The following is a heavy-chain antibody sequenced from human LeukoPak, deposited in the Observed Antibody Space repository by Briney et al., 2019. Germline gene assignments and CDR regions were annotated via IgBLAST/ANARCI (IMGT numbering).Heavy chain of an antibody. CDR3: ARGPTRQLAARPGFDY. Sequence: ASVKVSCKASGYTFTGYYMHWVRQAPGQGLEWMGWINPNSGGTNYAQKFQGRVTMTRDTSISTAYMELSRLRSDDTAVYYCARGPTRQLAARPGFDYWGQGTLVTVSS. D-gene: IGHD6-6*01. V-gene: IGHV1-2*02. CDR2: INPNSGGT. J-gene: IGHJ4*02. CDR1: GYTFTGYY.